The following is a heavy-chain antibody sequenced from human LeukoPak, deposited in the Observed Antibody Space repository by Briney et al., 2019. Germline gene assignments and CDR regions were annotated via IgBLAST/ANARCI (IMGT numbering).Heavy chain of an antibody. Sequence: ASVKVSCKASGYTFTSYGISWVRQAPGQGLEWMGWISAYNGNTNYAQKLQGRVTMTRDMSTSTVYMELSSLRSEDTAVYYCARDGDSSGWYYYYYYYMDVWGKGTTVTVSS. CDR3: ARDGDSSGWYYYYYYYMDV. J-gene: IGHJ6*03. CDR2: ISAYNGNT. V-gene: IGHV1-18*01. CDR1: GYTFTSYG. D-gene: IGHD6-19*01.